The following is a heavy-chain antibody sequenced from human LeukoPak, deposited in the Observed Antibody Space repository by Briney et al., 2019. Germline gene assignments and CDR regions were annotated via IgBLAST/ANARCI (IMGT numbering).Heavy chain of an antibody. CDR1: GFTFSSYA. J-gene: IGHJ4*02. CDR3: AKDLGIVVTIVDY. Sequence: GGSLRLSCAASGFTFSSYATSWVRQAPGKGLEWVSAISGSGDDTYYADSVKGRFTISRDNSKSTLYLQMNSLTAEDTAVYYCAKDLGIVVTIVDYWGQGTLVTVSS. V-gene: IGHV3-23*01. CDR2: ISGSGDDT. D-gene: IGHD5-12*01.